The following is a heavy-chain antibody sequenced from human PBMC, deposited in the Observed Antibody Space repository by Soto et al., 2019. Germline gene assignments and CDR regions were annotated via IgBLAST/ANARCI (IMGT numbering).Heavy chain of an antibody. V-gene: IGHV4-34*01. CDR3: VRIRYQLPSSVLWLDP. CDR1: GGFLSESY. Sequence: PSETLSLTCAVYGGFLSESYWTWIRQPPGKGLEWIGEINHVGGTNYNPSLKSRATMSVDTSQNQFSLRLISVTAAGTAMYFCVRIRYQLPSSVLWLDPWGQGTPVTVSS. J-gene: IGHJ5*02. CDR2: INHVGGT. D-gene: IGHD3-16*01.